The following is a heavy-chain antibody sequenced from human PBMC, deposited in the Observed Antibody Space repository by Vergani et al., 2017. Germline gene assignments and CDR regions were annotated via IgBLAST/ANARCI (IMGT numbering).Heavy chain of an antibody. CDR1: GGTFSSYA. D-gene: IGHD5-18*01. J-gene: IGHJ4*02. V-gene: IGHV1-69*01. Sequence: QVQLVQSGAEVKKPGSSVKVSCKASGGTFSSYAISWVRQAPGQGLEWMGGIIPIFGTANYAQKFQGRVTITADESTSTAYMELSSLRSEDTAVYCCAGDSYGIQGKYYFDYWGQGTLVTVSS. CDR2: IIPIFGTA. CDR3: AGDSYGIQGKYYFDY.